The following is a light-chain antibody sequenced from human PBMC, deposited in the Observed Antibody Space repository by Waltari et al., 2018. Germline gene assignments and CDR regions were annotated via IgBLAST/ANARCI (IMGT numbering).Light chain of an antibody. Sequence: DIVMTQSPDFLAVSLGERATISCRSSQSVFHSSTYGNAIAWFQPRPGPPPKLLIYWTSTREAGVPDRFSGSGSGTDFTLTISSLQAEDVAVYYCQQYYDIPPTTFGQGTKVEIK. CDR3: QQYYDIPPTT. V-gene: IGKV4-1*01. CDR2: WTS. CDR1: QSVFHSSTYGNA. J-gene: IGKJ1*01.